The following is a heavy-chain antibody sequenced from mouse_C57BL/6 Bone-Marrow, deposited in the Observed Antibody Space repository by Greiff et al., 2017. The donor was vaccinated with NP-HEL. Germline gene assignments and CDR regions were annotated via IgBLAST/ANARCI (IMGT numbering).Heavy chain of an antibody. Sequence: VQLKQSGPVLVKPGASVKMSCKASGYTFTDYYMNWVKQSHGKSLEWIGVINPYNGGTSYNQKFKGKATLTVDKSSSTAYMELNSLTSEDSAVYYCARRYGSSPGFAYWGQGTLVTVSA. J-gene: IGHJ3*01. D-gene: IGHD1-1*01. V-gene: IGHV1-19*01. CDR1: GYTFTDYY. CDR2: INPYNGGT. CDR3: ARRYGSSPGFAY.